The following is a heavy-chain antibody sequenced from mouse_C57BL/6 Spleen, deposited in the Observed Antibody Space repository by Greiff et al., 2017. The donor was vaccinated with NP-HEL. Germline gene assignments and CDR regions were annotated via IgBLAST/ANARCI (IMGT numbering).Heavy chain of an antibody. CDR3: EKGDSGNYYFDY. D-gene: IGHD2-1*01. CDR1: GYTFTSYW. Sequence: VQLQQPGAELVRPGSSVKLSCKASGYTFTSYWMQWVKQRPIQGLEWIGNIDPSDSYTNYNQKFKDKATLTVDKSSNTAYMQLSSLTSEDSAGYYCEKGDSGNYYFDYWGQGTTLTVSS. V-gene: IGHV1-52*01. J-gene: IGHJ2*01. CDR2: IDPSDSYT.